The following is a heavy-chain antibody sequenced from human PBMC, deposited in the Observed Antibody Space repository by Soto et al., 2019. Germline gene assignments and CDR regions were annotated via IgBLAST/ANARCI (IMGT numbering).Heavy chain of an antibody. D-gene: IGHD2-2*01. V-gene: IGHV3-23*01. CDR3: AKMRSRIKIVVVPAAPDY. CDR1: GFTFSSYA. J-gene: IGHJ4*02. CDR2: ISGSGSST. Sequence: GGSLRLSCAASGFTFSSYAMSWVRQAPGKGLEWVSAISGSGSSTYYADSVKGRFTISRDNSKNTLYLQMNSLRAEDTAVYYCAKMRSRIKIVVVPAAPDYWGQGTLVTVSS.